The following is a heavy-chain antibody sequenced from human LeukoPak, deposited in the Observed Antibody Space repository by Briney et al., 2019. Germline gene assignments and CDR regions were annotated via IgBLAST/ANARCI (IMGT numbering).Heavy chain of an antibody. V-gene: IGHV3-11*01. CDR3: ARGYTYGVDF. J-gene: IGHJ4*02. D-gene: IGHD5-18*01. Sequence: GGSLRLSCAASGFTFSDCYMSWIRQAPGKGLEWVSFISGSTTTIYYADSVKGRFTISRDNAKNSLFLQMNTLRAEDTAVYYCARGYTYGVDFWGQGTLVTVSS. CDR1: GFTFSDCY. CDR2: ISGSTTTI.